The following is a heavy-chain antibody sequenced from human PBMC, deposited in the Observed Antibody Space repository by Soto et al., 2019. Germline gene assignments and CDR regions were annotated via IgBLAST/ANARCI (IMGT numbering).Heavy chain of an antibody. Sequence: GGSLRLSCAASGFTFSSYSMNWVRQAPGKGLEWVSYISSGSSTIYYADSVKGRFTISRDNAQNSLYLQMNGLRAEDTAVYYCARGAKNIYGMDVWGQGTTVTVSS. J-gene: IGHJ6*02. V-gene: IGHV3-48*01. CDR3: ARGAKNIYGMDV. CDR2: ISSGSSTI. CDR1: GFTFSSYS.